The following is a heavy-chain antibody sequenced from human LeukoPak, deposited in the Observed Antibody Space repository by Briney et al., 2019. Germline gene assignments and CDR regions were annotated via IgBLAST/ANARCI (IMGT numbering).Heavy chain of an antibody. CDR2: IYYSGST. J-gene: IGHJ4*02. CDR3: ARGRTDDYGDYANFDY. CDR1: GGSIGSGVYY. V-gene: IGHV4-39*07. Sequence: PSQTLSLTCTVSGGSIGSGVYYWGWIRQPPGKGLEWIGSIYYSGSTYYNPSLRSRVTISVDTSKNQFSLKMSSVTAADTAVYYCARGRTDDYGDYANFDYWGQGTLVTVSS. D-gene: IGHD4-17*01.